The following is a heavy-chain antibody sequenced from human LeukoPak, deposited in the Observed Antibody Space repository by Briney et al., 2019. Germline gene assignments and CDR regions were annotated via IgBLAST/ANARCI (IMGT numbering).Heavy chain of an antibody. J-gene: IGHJ4*02. CDR3: ARIVVVPAVMRGFDY. D-gene: IGHD2-2*01. Sequence: GGSLRLSCAASGFTFNIYAMNWVRKTPGKGLDWVSSISGSGGTTYYADSVKGRFTISRDSSKNTLFLQMNSLRVEDTAVYYCARIVVVPAVMRGFDYWGQGTLVTVSS. V-gene: IGHV3-23*01. CDR1: GFTFNIYA. CDR2: ISGSGGTT.